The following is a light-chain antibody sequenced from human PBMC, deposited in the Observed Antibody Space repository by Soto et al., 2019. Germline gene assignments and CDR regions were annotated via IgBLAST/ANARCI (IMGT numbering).Light chain of an antibody. CDR3: QQYHSSPGT. CDR2: RAS. CDR1: QSVSSW. V-gene: IGKV1-5*03. J-gene: IGKJ1*01. Sequence: DIQMTQSPSTLSASVGDRVTITCRASQSVSSWLAWYQQKPGKAPKLLIYRASSLESGVPSRFSGSGSGTEFTFSISSLQPDDFATYCCQQYHSSPGTFGQGTKVDIK.